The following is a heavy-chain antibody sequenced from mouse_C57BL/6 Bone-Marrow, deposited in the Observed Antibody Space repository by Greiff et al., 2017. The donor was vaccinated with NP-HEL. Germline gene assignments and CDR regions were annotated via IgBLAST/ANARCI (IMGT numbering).Heavy chain of an antibody. D-gene: IGHD2-4*01. V-gene: IGHV1-4*01. J-gene: IGHJ2*01. Sequence: QVQLQQSGAELARPGASVKMSCKASGYTFTSYTMHWVKQRPGQGLAWIGYINPSSGYTKYNQKFKDQATLTADKSSSTAYMQMSRLTSEDSAVYYCHYEYDGYFDYWGQGTTVTVAS. CDR1: GYTFTSYT. CDR2: INPSSGYT. CDR3: HYEYDGYFDY.